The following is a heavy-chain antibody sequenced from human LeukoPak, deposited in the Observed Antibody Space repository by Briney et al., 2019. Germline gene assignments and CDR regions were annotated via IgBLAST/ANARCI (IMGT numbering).Heavy chain of an antibody. CDR3: ARWESGSYLVLDY. CDR2: IGGSRSTI. Sequence: PGGSLRLSRVASGFTFSVYSMTWVRQAPGKGLEWVSYIGGSRSTIYYADSVKGRFTISRDNAKNSLYLQMDSLRDEDTAVYYCARWESGSYLVLDYWGQGTLVTVSS. CDR1: GFTFSVYS. V-gene: IGHV3-48*02. J-gene: IGHJ4*02. D-gene: IGHD1-26*01.